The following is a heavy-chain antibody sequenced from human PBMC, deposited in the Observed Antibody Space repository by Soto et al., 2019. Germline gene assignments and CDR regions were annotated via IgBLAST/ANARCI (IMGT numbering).Heavy chain of an antibody. V-gene: IGHV3-74*01. CDR3: ARAGDWNYVQDF. Sequence: EVQLVESGGGLVQPGGSLRLSCAASGFTFTNYRIHWVHQAPGKGLVWVARINSDGTRINYADSVKGRFTISRDNAKNTVFLQMNSLRDEDSAVYFCARAGDWNYVQDFWGQGTLVTVSS. CDR1: GFTFTNYR. D-gene: IGHD1-7*01. CDR2: INSDGTRI. J-gene: IGHJ4*02.